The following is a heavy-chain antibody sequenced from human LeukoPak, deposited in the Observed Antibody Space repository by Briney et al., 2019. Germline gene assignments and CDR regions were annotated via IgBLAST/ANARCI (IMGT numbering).Heavy chain of an antibody. CDR3: ARGSSSGWYSY. CDR2: INSDGSST. CDR1: GFTFSSYW. J-gene: IGHJ4*02. V-gene: IGHV3-74*01. Sequence: GGSLRLSCAASGFTFSSYWMHWVRQAPGKGLVWVSRINSDGSSTSCADSVKGRFTISRDNAKNTLYLQMNSLRAEDTAVYYCARGSSSGWYSYWGQGTLVTVSS. D-gene: IGHD6-19*01.